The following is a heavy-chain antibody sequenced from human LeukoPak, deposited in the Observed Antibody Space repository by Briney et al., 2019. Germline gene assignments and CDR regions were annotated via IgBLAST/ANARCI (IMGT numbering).Heavy chain of an antibody. J-gene: IGHJ6*02. Sequence: PGGSLRLSCAASGFTFSSYEMNWVRQAPGKGLEWVSYISSSGSTIYYADSVKGRLTISRDNAKNSLYLQMNSLRAEDTAVYYCARDYSPDEYYYGMDVWGQGTTVTVSS. D-gene: IGHD5-18*01. V-gene: IGHV3-48*03. CDR2: ISSSGSTI. CDR3: ARDYSPDEYYYGMDV. CDR1: GFTFSSYE.